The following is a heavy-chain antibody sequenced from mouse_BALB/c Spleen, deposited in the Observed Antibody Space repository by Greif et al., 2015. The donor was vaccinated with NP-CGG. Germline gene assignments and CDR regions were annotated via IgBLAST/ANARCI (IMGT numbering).Heavy chain of an antibody. CDR3: ARKGLTGAFDY. CDR1: GYTFTSYW. Sequence: QVQPQQSGAELAKPGASVKMSCKASGYTFTSYWMHWVKQRPGQGLEWIGYINPSTGYTEYNQKFKDKATLTADKSSSTAYMQLSSLTSEDSAVYYCARKGLTGAFDYWGQGTTLTVSS. CDR2: INPSTGYT. D-gene: IGHD4-1*01. V-gene: IGHV1-7*01. J-gene: IGHJ2*01.